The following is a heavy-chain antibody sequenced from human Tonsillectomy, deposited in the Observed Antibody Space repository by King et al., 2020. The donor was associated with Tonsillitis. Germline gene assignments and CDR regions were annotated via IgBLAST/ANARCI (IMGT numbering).Heavy chain of an antibody. V-gene: IGHV3-43*02. CDR2: ISGDGGST. Sequence: VQLVESGGGVVQPGGSLRLSCAASGFTFDDYAMHLVRQAPGKGLEWVSLISGDGGSTYYAVSLKGRFTISRDNSKNSLYLQMNSLRTEDTALYYCAKEVDTAMVLDYWGQGTLVTVSS. J-gene: IGHJ4*02. CDR3: AKEVDTAMVLDY. CDR1: GFTFDDYA. D-gene: IGHD5-18*01.